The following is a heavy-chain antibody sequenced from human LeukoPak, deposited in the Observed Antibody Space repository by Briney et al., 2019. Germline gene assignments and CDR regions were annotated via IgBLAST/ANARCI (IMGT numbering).Heavy chain of an antibody. CDR1: GGTFSSYA. CDR3: ARDGREFGESPNLDY. Sequence: ASVKVSCKASGGTFSSYAISWVRQAPGRGLEWMGRINPNSGGTNYAQKFQGRVTMTRDTSISTAYMELSRLRSDDTAVYYCARDGREFGESPNLDYWGQGTLVTVSS. V-gene: IGHV1-2*06. CDR2: INPNSGGT. J-gene: IGHJ4*02. D-gene: IGHD3-10*01.